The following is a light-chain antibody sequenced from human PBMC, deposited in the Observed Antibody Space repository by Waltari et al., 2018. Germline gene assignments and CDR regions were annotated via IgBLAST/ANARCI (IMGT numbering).Light chain of an antibody. CDR3: CSYAGADTSVL. CDR1: SSDIGAFDF. J-gene: IGLJ2*01. V-gene: IGLV2-11*01. Sequence: QSALTQPRSVSGSPGQSVTISCPGTSSDIGAFDFVPWYQQYPGQAPKLMIYDVNKRPPGVPDRFSASKSGNTASLTISGLLNEDEADYYCCSYAGADTSVLFGGGTTVTVL. CDR2: DVN.